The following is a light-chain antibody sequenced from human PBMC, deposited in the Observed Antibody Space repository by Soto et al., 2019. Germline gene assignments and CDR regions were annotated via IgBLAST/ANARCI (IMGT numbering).Light chain of an antibody. Sequence: QSALTQPASVSGSPGQSITISCTGTSSDVGGYNYVSWYQQYPGKAPKLVIYDVTNRPSGVSNRFSGSKSGNTASLTISGLQAEDESDYYCCSLTGSTPYVFGTGTKLTVL. J-gene: IGLJ1*01. CDR1: SSDVGGYNY. V-gene: IGLV2-14*01. CDR2: DVT. CDR3: CSLTGSTPYV.